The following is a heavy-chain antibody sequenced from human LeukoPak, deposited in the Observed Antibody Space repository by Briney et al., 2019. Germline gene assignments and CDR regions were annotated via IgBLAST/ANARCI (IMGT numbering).Heavy chain of an antibody. CDR1: GGSVNSGGYY. Sequence: KPSETLSLTCTVSGGSVNSGGYYWSWIRQPPGKGLEWIGEINHSGSTNYNPSLKSRVTISVDTSKNQFSLKLSSVTAADTAVYYCARLQSKKYYFDYWGQGTLVTVSS. J-gene: IGHJ4*02. CDR3: ARLQSKKYYFDY. CDR2: INHSGST. V-gene: IGHV4-34*01.